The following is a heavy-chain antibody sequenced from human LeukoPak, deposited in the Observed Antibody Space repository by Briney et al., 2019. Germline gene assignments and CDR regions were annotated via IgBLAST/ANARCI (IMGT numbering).Heavy chain of an antibody. D-gene: IGHD3-3*01. CDR3: AKNALFGVVISYFDY. CDR2: ISSNGGST. CDR1: GFTFSSYA. V-gene: IGHV3-64*04. Sequence: GGSLRLSCSASGFTFSSYAMHWVRQAPGKGLEYASAISSNGGSTYYADSVKGRFTISRDNSKNTLYLQMNSLRAEDTAVYYCAKNALFGVVISYFDYWGQGTLVTVS. J-gene: IGHJ4*02.